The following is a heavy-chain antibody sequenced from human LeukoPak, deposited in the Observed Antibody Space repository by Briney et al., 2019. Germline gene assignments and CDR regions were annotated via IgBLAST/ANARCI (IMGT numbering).Heavy chain of an antibody. Sequence: SETLSLTCAVYGGSFSGYYWSWIRQPAGKGLEWIGRIYTSGSTNYNPSLKSRVTISVDTSKNQFSLKLSSVTAADTAVYYCARDSSGYYPYYYYMDVWGKGTTVTISS. CDR2: IYTSGST. J-gene: IGHJ6*03. D-gene: IGHD3-22*01. V-gene: IGHV4-4*07. CDR3: ARDSSGYYPYYYYMDV. CDR1: GGSFSGYY.